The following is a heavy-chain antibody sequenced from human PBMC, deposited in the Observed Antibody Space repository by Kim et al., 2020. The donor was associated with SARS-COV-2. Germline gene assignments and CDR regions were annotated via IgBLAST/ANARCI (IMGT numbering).Heavy chain of an antibody. V-gene: IGHV3-23*01. Sequence: GGSLRLSCAASGFTFSSYAMSWVRQAPGKGLEWVSAISGNGRSIYYADSVKGRFTISRDNSKNTLYLQMNSLRVEDTAVYYCATWELLDYCGQGTLVTGSS. CDR1: GFTFSSYA. J-gene: IGHJ4*02. CDR3: ATWELLDY. D-gene: IGHD1-26*01. CDR2: ISGNGRSI.